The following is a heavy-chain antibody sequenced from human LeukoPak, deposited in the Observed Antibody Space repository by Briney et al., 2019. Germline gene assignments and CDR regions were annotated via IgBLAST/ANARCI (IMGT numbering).Heavy chain of an antibody. CDR3: ARWRSGSCSD. J-gene: IGHJ4*02. CDR1: GFTVSSNY. CDR2: IYSGGST. V-gene: IGHV3-53*01. Sequence: SGGSLRLSCAASGFTVSSNYMSWVRQAPGKGLEWVSVIYSGGSTYYADSVKGRFTISRDNSKNTLYLQMNSLRAEDTAVYYCARWRSGSCSDWGQGTLVTVSS. D-gene: IGHD2-15*01.